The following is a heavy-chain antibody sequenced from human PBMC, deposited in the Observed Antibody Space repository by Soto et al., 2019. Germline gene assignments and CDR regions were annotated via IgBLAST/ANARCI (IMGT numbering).Heavy chain of an antibody. CDR1: GFTFSSYG. CDR2: ISYDGSNK. V-gene: IGHV3-30*18. J-gene: IGHJ4*02. D-gene: IGHD1-26*01. Sequence: GGSLRLSCADSGFTFSSYGMHWVRQAPGKGLEWVAVISYDGSNKYYADSVKGRFTISRDNSKNTLYLQMNSLRAEDTAVYYCAKVLYSGSRFYYFDYWGQGTLVTVSS. CDR3: AKVLYSGSRFYYFDY.